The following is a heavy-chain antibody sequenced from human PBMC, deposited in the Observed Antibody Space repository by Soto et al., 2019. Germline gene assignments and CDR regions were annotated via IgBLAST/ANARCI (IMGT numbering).Heavy chain of an antibody. J-gene: IGHJ5*02. CDR3: ARSQPVYDFWSGYYTGIPGWFDP. Sequence: PSETLSLTCAVYGGSFSGYYWSWIHQPPGKGLEWIGEINHSGSTNYNPSLKSRVTISVDTSKNQFSLKLSSVTAADTAVYYCARSQPVYDFWSGYYTGIPGWFDPWGQGTLVTVSS. CDR2: INHSGST. CDR1: GGSFSGYY. D-gene: IGHD3-3*01. V-gene: IGHV4-34*01.